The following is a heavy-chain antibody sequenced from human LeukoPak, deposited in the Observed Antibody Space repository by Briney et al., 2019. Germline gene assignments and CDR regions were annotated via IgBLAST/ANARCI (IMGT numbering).Heavy chain of an antibody. CDR2: IYYSGST. J-gene: IGHJ4*02. CDR1: GGSISSYY. Sequence: PSETLSLTCTVSGGSISSYYWSWIRQPPGKGLEWIGYIYYSGSTNYNPSLKSRVTISVDTSKNQFSLKLSSVTAADTAVYYCAGGISGCDWFDYWGQGTLVTVSS. CDR3: AGGISGCDWFDY. V-gene: IGHV4-59*01. D-gene: IGHD5-12*01.